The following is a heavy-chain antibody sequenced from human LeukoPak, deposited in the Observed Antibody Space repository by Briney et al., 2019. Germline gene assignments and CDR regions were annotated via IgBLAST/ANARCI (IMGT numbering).Heavy chain of an antibody. CDR3: AKQAGIAVAGDFDY. V-gene: IGHV3-30*18. D-gene: IGHD6-19*01. J-gene: IGHJ4*02. Sequence: GGSLRLSCAASGFTFSSYGMHWVRQAPGTGLEWVAVISYDGSNKYYADSVKGRFTISRDNSKNTLYLQMNSLRAEDAAVYYCAKQAGIAVAGDFDYWGQGTLVTVSS. CDR2: ISYDGSNK. CDR1: GFTFSSYG.